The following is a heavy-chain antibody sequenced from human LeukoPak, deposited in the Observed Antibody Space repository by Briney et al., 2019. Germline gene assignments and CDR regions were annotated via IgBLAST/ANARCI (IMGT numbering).Heavy chain of an antibody. J-gene: IGHJ6*02. CDR1: GGSIDTFY. V-gene: IGHV4-59*08. Sequence: SETLSLTCNVSGGSIDTFYWSWIRRPPEKGLEYIGYISHTEYTDYNPSLEGRVTMSMDISNNQFSLQLRSVTAADTAVYYCGRQSVTGRNGLDVWGQGTRSPSP. CDR3: GRQSVTGRNGLDV. CDR2: ISHTEYT. D-gene: IGHD5/OR15-5a*01.